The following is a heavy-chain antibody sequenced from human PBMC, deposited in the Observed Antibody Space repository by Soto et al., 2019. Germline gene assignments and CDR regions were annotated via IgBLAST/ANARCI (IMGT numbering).Heavy chain of an antibody. CDR2: IYYSGST. Sequence: SETLSLTCTVSGGSISTGDFSWTWIRQHPGKGLEWIGYIYYSGSTYYNPSLKSRVTISVDTSKNQFSLKLSSVTAADTAVYYCARYGDYGLSFDYWGQGTLVTVSS. V-gene: IGHV4-31*03. J-gene: IGHJ4*02. CDR3: ARYGDYGLSFDY. D-gene: IGHD4-17*01. CDR1: GGSISTGDFS.